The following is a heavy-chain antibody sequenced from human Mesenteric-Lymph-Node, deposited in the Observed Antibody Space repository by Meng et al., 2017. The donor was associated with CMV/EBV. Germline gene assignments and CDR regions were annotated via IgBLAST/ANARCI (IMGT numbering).Heavy chain of an antibody. D-gene: IGHD2-15*01. V-gene: IGHV3-11*01. CDR1: GFTFSDHW. J-gene: IGHJ4*02. CDR3: ARGDPASDMYFDF. Sequence: GESLKISCAAAGFTFSDHWMSWIRQAPGKGLERISSITFSSRIIYSADSLKGRFTISRDNAKNSLYLQMDSLRAEDTAVYYCARGDPASDMYFDFWGQGTLVTVSS. CDR2: ITFSSRII.